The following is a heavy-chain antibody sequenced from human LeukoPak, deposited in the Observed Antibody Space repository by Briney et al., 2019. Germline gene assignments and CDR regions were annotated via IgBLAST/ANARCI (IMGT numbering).Heavy chain of an antibody. D-gene: IGHD3-10*01. J-gene: IGHJ4*02. V-gene: IGHV3-21*01. CDR3: ARDFSFDAEFFDY. CDR2: ISSSSSYI. Sequence: KPGGSLRLSCVDSGLTFSGDSMNWVRQAPGKGLEGVSSISSSSSYIYYADSVKGRFTISRDNAKNSLYLQMNSLRAEDTAVYYCARDFSFDAEFFDYWGQGTLVTVSS. CDR1: GLTFSGDS.